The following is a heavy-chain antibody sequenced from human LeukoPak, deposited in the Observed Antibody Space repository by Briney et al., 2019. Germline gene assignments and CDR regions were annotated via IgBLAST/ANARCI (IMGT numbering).Heavy chain of an antibody. CDR2: VSWNSGSI. CDR1: GFTVDDYA. CDR3: AKGAWDRYCSSTSCSLDY. J-gene: IGHJ4*02. D-gene: IGHD2-2*01. V-gene: IGHV3-9*01. Sequence: GRSLRLSCAASGFTVDDYAVHWVRQAPGKGLEWVSGVSWNSGSIGYADSVKGRFTISRDNAKNSLYLQMNSLRAEDTALYYCAKGAWDRYCSSTSCSLDYWGQGTLVTVSS.